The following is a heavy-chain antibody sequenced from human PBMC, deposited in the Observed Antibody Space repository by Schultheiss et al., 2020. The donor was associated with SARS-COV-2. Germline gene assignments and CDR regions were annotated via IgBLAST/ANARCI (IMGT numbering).Heavy chain of an antibody. J-gene: IGHJ4*02. D-gene: IGHD3-16*01. V-gene: IGHV4-61*08. CDR3: ARAWGRGYYFDY. CDR1: GGSISSGGYS. Sequence: SQTLSLTCAVSGGSISSGGYSWSWIRQPPGKGLEWIGYIYYNGSTNYNPSLKSRVTISVDTSKNQFSLKLSSVTAADTAVFYCARAWGRGYYFDYWGQGTLVTVSS. CDR2: IYYNGST.